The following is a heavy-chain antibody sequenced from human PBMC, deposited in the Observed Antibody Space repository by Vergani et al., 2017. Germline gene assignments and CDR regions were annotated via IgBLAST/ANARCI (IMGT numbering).Heavy chain of an antibody. D-gene: IGHD5-18*01. Sequence: QVQLVQSGAEVKKPGASVKVSCKASGYTFTGYYMHWVRQAPGQGLEWMGWINPNSGGTNYAQKFQGRVTMTRDTSISTAYMELIRLMSDDTAVYYCGPTVDTARADDYWGQGTLVIVSS. CDR1: GYTFTGYY. V-gene: IGHV1-2*02. CDR3: GPTVDTARADDY. CDR2: INPNSGGT. J-gene: IGHJ4*02.